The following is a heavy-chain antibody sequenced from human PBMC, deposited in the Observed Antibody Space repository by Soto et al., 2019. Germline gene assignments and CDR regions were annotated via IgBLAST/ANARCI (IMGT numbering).Heavy chain of an antibody. J-gene: IGHJ4*02. Sequence: GESLKISCKGSGYSFTSYWIGWVRQMPGKGLEWMGIIYPGDSDTRYSPSFQGQVTISADKSISTAYLQWSSLKASDTAMYYCARHPRYGGNSEVYFDYWGQGTLVTV. CDR1: GYSFTSYW. V-gene: IGHV5-51*01. D-gene: IGHD4-17*01. CDR2: IYPGDSDT. CDR3: ARHPRYGGNSEVYFDY.